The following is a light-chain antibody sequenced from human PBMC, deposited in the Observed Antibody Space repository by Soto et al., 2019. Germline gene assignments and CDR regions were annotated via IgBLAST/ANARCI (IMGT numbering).Light chain of an antibody. CDR2: DAS. Sequence: EIVMTQSPATLSVSPGERATLSCRASQRVNSNLAWYQQKPGQAPRLLISDASTRATGIPARFSGSGSGTEFTLTISSLQSKDFAVYYCQQYNKSPPAFGQGTKLEIK. CDR1: QRVNSN. CDR3: QQYNKSPPA. J-gene: IGKJ2*01. V-gene: IGKV3-15*01.